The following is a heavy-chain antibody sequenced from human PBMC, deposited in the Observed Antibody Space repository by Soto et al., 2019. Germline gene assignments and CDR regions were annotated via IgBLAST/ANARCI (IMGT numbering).Heavy chain of an antibody. D-gene: IGHD6-6*01. Sequence: QTLSLTCAISGDSVSSNSAAWNWIRQSPSRGLEWLGRTYYRSKWYNDYAVSVKSRITINPDTSKNQFSLQLNSVTPEDTAVYYCARSYFGEGSSSVTFVPWGQATLVTVAS. J-gene: IGHJ5*02. CDR3: ARSYFGEGSSSVTFVP. CDR1: GDSVSSNSAA. V-gene: IGHV6-1*01. CDR2: TYYRSKWYN.